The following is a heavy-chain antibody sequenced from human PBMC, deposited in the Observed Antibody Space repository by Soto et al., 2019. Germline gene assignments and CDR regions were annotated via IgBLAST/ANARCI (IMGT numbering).Heavy chain of an antibody. Sequence: EVHLVESGGGLVQPGGSLRVSCAASGFTFSGNSMNWVRQAPGKGLEWLSYMDGSGKTIYYTDSVKGRFIISRDNAKNSLYLQMNSLRDEDTAVYHCARGGVASIFGDSWGQGTLVTVSS. V-gene: IGHV3-48*02. CDR3: ARGGVASIFGDS. CDR1: GFTFSGNS. D-gene: IGHD5-12*01. CDR2: MDGSGKTI. J-gene: IGHJ4*02.